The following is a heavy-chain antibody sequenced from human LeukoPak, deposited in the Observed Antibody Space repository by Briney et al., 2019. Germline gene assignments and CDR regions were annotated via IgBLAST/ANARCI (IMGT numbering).Heavy chain of an antibody. J-gene: IGHJ4*02. CDR1: GFTFSSYG. V-gene: IGHV3-30*18. D-gene: IGHD6-19*01. Sequence: GGSLRLSCAASGFTFSSYGMHWVRQAPGKGLEWVAVISYDGSNKYYADSVKGRFTISRDNSKNTLYLQMNSLRAEDTAVYYCAKDGAAVAGSESDYRGQGTLVTVSS. CDR3: AKDGAAVAGSESDY. CDR2: ISYDGSNK.